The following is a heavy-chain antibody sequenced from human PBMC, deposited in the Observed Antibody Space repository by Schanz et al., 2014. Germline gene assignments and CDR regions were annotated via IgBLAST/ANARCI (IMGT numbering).Heavy chain of an antibody. CDR1: GITFSGYS. CDR2: ISGSSSTK. CDR3: ARDRWDWNNAFDI. D-gene: IGHD1-1*01. J-gene: IGHJ3*02. Sequence: VQLVESGGGVVRPGRSLRLSCAASGITFSGYSMNWVRQAPGKGLEWVSYISGSSSTKYYADSVKGRFTISRDNSKNTLYLQMNSLRAEDTAVYYCARDRWDWNNAFDIWGQGTMVAVSS. V-gene: IGHV3-48*01.